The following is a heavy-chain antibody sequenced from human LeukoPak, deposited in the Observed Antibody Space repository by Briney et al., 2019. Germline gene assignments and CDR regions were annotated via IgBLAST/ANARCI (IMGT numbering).Heavy chain of an antibody. CDR2: INPNSGGT. CDR1: GYTFTGYY. CDR3: ARDGRGVAGTGDY. D-gene: IGHD6-19*01. Sequence: GASVKVSCKASGYTFTGYYMHWVRQAPGQGLEWMGWINPNSGGTNYAQKLQGRVTMTTDTSTSTAYMELRSLRSDDTAVYYCARDGRGVAGTGDYWGQGTLVTVSS. J-gene: IGHJ4*02. V-gene: IGHV1-2*02.